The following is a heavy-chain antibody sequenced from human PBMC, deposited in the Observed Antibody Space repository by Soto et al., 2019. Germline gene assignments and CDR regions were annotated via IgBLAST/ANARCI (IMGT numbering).Heavy chain of an antibody. CDR1: GFTFSSYA. V-gene: IGHV3-23*01. CDR2: ISGSGGST. Sequence: GGSLRLSCAASGFTFSSYAMSWFRQAPGKGLEWVSAISGSGGSTYYADSVKGRFTISRDNSKNTLYLQMNSLRAEDTAVYYCAKAKNIAVVTYFDYWGQGTLVTVSS. J-gene: IGHJ4*02. CDR3: AKAKNIAVVTYFDY. D-gene: IGHD6-19*01.